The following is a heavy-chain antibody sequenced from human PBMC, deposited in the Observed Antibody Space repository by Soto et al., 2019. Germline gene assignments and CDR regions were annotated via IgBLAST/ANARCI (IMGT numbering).Heavy chain of an antibody. D-gene: IGHD1-26*01. CDR1: GYTFTGYY. Sequence: QVQLVQSGAEGKKPGASVNVSCKASGYTFTGYYMHWVRQAPGPGLEWMGWINPNSGGTNYVQKFQGRVTMTRDTSISTAYMELSRLRSDDTAVYYCARGGSRDLWGQGTLVTVSS. V-gene: IGHV1-2*02. CDR3: ARGGSRDL. CDR2: INPNSGGT. J-gene: IGHJ4*02.